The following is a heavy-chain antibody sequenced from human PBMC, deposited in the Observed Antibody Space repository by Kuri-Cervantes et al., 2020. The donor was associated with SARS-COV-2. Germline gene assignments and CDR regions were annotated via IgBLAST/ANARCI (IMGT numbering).Heavy chain of an antibody. Sequence: ASVKVSCKASGYTFTSYGISWVRQAPGQGLEWMGWISAYNGNTNYAQKFQGRVTITTDESTSTAYMELSSLRSEDTAVYYCARDRLGVYDFWSLWFDPWGQGTLVTVSS. J-gene: IGHJ5*02. CDR3: ARDRLGVYDFWSLWFDP. V-gene: IGHV1-18*01. D-gene: IGHD3-3*01. CDR1: GYTFTSYG. CDR2: ISAYNGNT.